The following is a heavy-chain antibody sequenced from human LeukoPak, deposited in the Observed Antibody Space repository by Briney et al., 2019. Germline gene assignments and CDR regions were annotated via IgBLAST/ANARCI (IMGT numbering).Heavy chain of an antibody. CDR1: GYTXTGYY. CDR3: ARRAREYSHDAFDI. CDR2: INPNSGGT. J-gene: IGHJ3*02. Sequence: ASVKVSCKASGYTXTGYYMHWVRQAPGQGLEWMGWINPNSGGTNYAQKFQGRVTMTRDTSISTAYMELNRLRSDDTAVYYCARRAREYSHDAFDIWGQGTMVTVSS. D-gene: IGHD5-18*01. V-gene: IGHV1-2*02.